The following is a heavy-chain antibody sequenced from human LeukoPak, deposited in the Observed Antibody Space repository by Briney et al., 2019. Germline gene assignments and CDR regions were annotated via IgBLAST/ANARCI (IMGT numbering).Heavy chain of an antibody. D-gene: IGHD6-6*01. CDR3: ARAREFSSSSGRAYYFDY. J-gene: IGHJ4*02. Sequence: SQTLSLTCTVSGGSISSGSYYWSWIRQPAGKGLEWIGRIYTSGSTNYNPSLKSRVTISVDTSKNQFSLRLNSVTAADTAVYYCARAREFSSSSGRAYYFDYWGQGTLVTVSS. CDR1: GGSISSGSYY. V-gene: IGHV4-61*02. CDR2: IYTSGST.